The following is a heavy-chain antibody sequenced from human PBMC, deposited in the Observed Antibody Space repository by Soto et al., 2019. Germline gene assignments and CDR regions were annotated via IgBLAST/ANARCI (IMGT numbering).Heavy chain of an antibody. Sequence: GGSLRLSCAASGFTFSNYGMNWVRQAPGKGLARVSYISSSISTKQYADSVKGRFTISRDNAKNSLFLQMNSLRDEDTAVYYCTRGGAARPDYWGQGTLVTVS. J-gene: IGHJ4*02. CDR2: ISSSISTK. V-gene: IGHV3-48*02. D-gene: IGHD6-6*01. CDR3: TRGGAARPDY. CDR1: GFTFSNYG.